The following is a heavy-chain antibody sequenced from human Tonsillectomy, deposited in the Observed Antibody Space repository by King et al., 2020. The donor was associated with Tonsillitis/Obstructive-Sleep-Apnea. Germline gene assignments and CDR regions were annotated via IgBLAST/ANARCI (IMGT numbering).Heavy chain of an antibody. CDR2: IKSKTDGGTT. CDR1: GFTFSNAW. CDR3: TTDLRHLRFGEQYDN. Sequence: VQLVESGGGLVKPGGSLRLSCAASGFTFSNAWMNWVRQAPGKGLEWVGRIKSKTDGGTTDYAAPVKGRFTISRDDSKNTLYLQMNSLKTEDTAVYYCTTDLRHLRFGEQYDNWVQGTLVSVSS. J-gene: IGHJ4*02. V-gene: IGHV3-15*07. D-gene: IGHD3-10*01.